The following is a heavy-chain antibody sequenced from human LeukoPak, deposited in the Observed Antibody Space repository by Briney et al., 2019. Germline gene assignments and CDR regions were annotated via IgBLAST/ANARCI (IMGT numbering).Heavy chain of an antibody. Sequence: GGSLRLSCAASGFTFSSYAMNWVRQAPGKGLEWVSGVSSSGGATYYADSVKGRFTMSRDNSKNTLYLRMNSLRAEDTAVYYCAKDRYSSGWYYYFDYWGQGTLVTVSS. J-gene: IGHJ4*02. D-gene: IGHD6-19*01. V-gene: IGHV3-23*01. CDR3: AKDRYSSGWYYYFDY. CDR1: GFTFSSYA. CDR2: VSSSGGAT.